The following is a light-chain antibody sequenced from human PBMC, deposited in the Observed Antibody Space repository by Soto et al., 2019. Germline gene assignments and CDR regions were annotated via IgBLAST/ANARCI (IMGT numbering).Light chain of an antibody. CDR3: SSYTSTSPPWV. CDR2: EVS. V-gene: IGLV2-14*01. CDR1: SSDVGAYKF. Sequence: QSALTQPASVSGSPGQSITIFCSGTSSDVGAYKFVSWYRHHPGKAPQVMIYEVSNRPPGVSNRFSGSKSGNTASLTISGLQPEDEGDYYCSSYTSTSPPWVFGGGTKVTVL. J-gene: IGLJ3*02.